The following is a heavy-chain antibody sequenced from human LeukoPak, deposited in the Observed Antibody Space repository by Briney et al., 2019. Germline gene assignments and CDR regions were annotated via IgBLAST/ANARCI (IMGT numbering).Heavy chain of an antibody. CDR1: GGSFSGYY. CDR3: ARDPEYPRIPEDTAMVVGAFDI. D-gene: IGHD5-18*01. V-gene: IGHV4-34*01. J-gene: IGHJ3*02. CDR2: INHSGST. Sequence: PSETLSLTCAVYGGSFSGYYWSWIRQPPGKGLEWIGEINHSGSTNYNPSLKSRVTISVDTSKNQFSLKLSSVTAADTAVYYCARDPEYPRIPEDTAMVVGAFDIWGQGTMVTVSS.